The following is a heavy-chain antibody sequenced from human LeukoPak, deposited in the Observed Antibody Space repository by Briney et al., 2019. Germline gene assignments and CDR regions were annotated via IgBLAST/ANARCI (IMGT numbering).Heavy chain of an antibody. CDR2: ISGSGGTT. J-gene: IGHJ4*02. D-gene: IGHD2-2*01. CDR1: GFTFSSYA. Sequence: PGGSLRLSCAASGFTFSSYAMSWVRQAPGKGLEWVSTISGSGGTTYYAGSVKGRFTISRGNSKNTLYLQMNSLRAEDTAVYYCAKDPEPHDIVVVPAATGNWGQGTLVTVSS. V-gene: IGHV3-23*01. CDR3: AKDPEPHDIVVVPAATGN.